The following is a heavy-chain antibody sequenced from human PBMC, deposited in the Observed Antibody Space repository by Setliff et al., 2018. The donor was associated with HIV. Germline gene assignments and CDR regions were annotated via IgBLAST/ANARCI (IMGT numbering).Heavy chain of an antibody. CDR3: ARAREGWKPFAFDY. J-gene: IGHJ4*02. Sequence: SETLSLTCSVSGGSISSSSYHWAWIRQPPGKGLEWIGTIYYSGNTYYNPSLKSRLTISLDTSTNKFSLKLSSVTAADTAVYYCARAREGWKPFAFDYWGQGTLVTVSS. V-gene: IGHV4-39*01. D-gene: IGHD1-1*01. CDR1: GGSISSSSYH. CDR2: IYYSGNT.